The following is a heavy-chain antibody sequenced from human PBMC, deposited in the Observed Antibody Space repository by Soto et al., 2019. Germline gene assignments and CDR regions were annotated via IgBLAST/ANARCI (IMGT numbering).Heavy chain of an antibody. CDR2: ISGSGGST. CDR3: AMYYDFWSGYYRLYYYYYGMDV. J-gene: IGHJ6*02. D-gene: IGHD3-3*01. Sequence: EVQLLESGGGLVQPGGSLRLSCAASGFTFSSYAMSWVRQAPGKGLEWVSAISGSGGSTYYADSVKGRFTISRDNSKNTLYLQMNSLRAEDTAVYYCAMYYDFWSGYYRLYYYYYGMDVWGQGTTVTVSS. V-gene: IGHV3-23*01. CDR1: GFTFSSYA.